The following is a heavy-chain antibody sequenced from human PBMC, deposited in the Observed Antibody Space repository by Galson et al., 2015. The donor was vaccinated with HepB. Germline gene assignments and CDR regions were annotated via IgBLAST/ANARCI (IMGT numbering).Heavy chain of an antibody. Sequence: WSWIRQPPGKGLEWIGYIYYSGSTNYNPSLKSRVTISVDTSKNQFSLKLSSVTAADTAVYYCAREGGAAFDIWGQGTMVTVSS. V-gene: IGHV4-59*01. CDR2: IYYSGST. D-gene: IGHD3-10*01. J-gene: IGHJ3*02. CDR3: AREGGAAFDI.